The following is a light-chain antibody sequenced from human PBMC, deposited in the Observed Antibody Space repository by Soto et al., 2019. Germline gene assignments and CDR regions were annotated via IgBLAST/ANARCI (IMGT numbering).Light chain of an antibody. V-gene: IGKV3-20*01. CDR2: GAS. J-gene: IGKJ4*01. CDR1: QGVSSY. CDR3: QQYGSSPLT. Sequence: EIVLTQSPATLSLSPGERATLACRASQGVSSYLVWYQQEPGQAPRVIIYGASIRATGIPDRFSGSGSGTDFTLTISRLEPEDFAVYYCQQYGSSPLTFGGGTKVDIK.